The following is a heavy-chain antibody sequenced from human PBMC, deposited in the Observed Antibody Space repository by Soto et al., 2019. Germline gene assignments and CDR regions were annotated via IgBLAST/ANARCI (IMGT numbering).Heavy chain of an antibody. CDR2: IYPSGGST. CDR3: ARDFSGPMDY. Sequence: QVQLVQSGAEVKKPGASVKVSCKTSGYTFTNYYMHWVRQAPGQGFEWMGIIYPSGGSTRYAQKFQGRVTMTRDTSTSTVYMELSSLRFEDTAVYYCARDFSGPMDYWGQGTLVTVSS. J-gene: IGHJ4*02. V-gene: IGHV1-46*01. D-gene: IGHD3-10*01. CDR1: GYTFTNYY.